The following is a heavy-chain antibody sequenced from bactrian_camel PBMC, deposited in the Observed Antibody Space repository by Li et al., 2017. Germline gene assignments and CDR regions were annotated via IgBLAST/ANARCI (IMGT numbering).Heavy chain of an antibody. Sequence: VQLVESGGGSVQAGGSLTLSCAVSGYGYDYQYMAWFRQAPGKEREGVASIDSDGRTRYADSVKGRFAISKDNAENTLYLEMNSLRPEDTAMYYCAAEVPSSRICYTWRPNEYNYWGQGTQVTVS. CDR2: IDSDGRT. J-gene: IGHJ4*01. CDR1: GYGYDYQY. CDR3: AAEVPSSRICYTWRPNEYNY. D-gene: IGHD2*01. V-gene: IGHV3S53*01.